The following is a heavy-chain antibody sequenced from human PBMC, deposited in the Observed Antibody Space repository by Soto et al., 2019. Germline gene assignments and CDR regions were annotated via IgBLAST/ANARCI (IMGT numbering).Heavy chain of an antibody. CDR1: GFTFENYA. CDR3: AGRTVASSWTLDV. V-gene: IGHV3-23*01. J-gene: IGHJ3*01. Sequence: PGGSLRLSCAASGFTFENYAMAWVRQAPGRGLEWLSGISGRAGRTYYADSVKGRFSIYRDGYKNTVYLQMNSLSAEDTAVYYCAGRTVASSWTLDVWGQGTMVTVSS. CDR2: ISGRAGRT. D-gene: IGHD4-17*01.